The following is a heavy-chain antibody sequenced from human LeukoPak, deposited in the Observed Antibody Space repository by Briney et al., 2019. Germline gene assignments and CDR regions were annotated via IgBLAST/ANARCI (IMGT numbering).Heavy chain of an antibody. Sequence: QSGGSLRLSCAASGFTFSSYAMSWVRQAPGKGLEWVSAISGSGGSTHYADSVKGRFTISRDNSKNTLYLQMNSLRAEDTAVYYCAKVIGYCSGGSCTDAFDIWGQGTMVTVSS. CDR3: AKVIGYCSGGSCTDAFDI. V-gene: IGHV3-23*01. D-gene: IGHD2-15*01. J-gene: IGHJ3*02. CDR1: GFTFSSYA. CDR2: ISGSGGST.